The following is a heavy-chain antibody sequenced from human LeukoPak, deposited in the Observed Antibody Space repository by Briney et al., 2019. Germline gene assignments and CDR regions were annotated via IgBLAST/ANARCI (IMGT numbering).Heavy chain of an antibody. Sequence: QPGGSLRLSCAASGFTFSSYAMSWVRQAPGQGREWGSAISDSGGSTYYADSVKGRFTISRDNSKNTLYLQMNSLRAEDTAVYYCAKQDIRSSAWYDWGQGILVTVSS. CDR2: ISDSGGST. CDR3: AKQDIRSSAWYD. D-gene: IGHD6-19*01. J-gene: IGHJ4*02. V-gene: IGHV3-23*01. CDR1: GFTFSSYA.